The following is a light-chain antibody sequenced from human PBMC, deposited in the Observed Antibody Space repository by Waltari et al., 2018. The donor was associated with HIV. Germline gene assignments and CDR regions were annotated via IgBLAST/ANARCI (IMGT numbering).Light chain of an antibody. CDR2: AAS. CDR1: QDISNY. J-gene: IGKJ4*01. Sequence: DIQMTQSPSSLSASVGDRVTITCRASQDISNYLAWFRQKPGKVPKSLIYAASTLPSGVPSKFSGSGSGTNFTLTISSLQPEDFATYYCQQYNSYPPTFGGGTKVEI. CDR3: QQYNSYPPT. V-gene: IGKV1-16*02.